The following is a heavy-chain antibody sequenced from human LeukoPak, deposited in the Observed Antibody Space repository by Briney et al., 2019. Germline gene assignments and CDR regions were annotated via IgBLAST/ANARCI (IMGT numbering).Heavy chain of an antibody. CDR2: ISGSGGRT. D-gene: IGHD3-22*01. CDR3: AKRGVVIRVILVGFHKEAYYFDS. Sequence: PGGSLRLSCAVSGITLSNYVMSWVRQAPGKGLEWVAGISGSGGRTNYADSVKGRFTISRDNPKNTLYLQMNSLRVEDTAVYFCAKRGVVIRVILVGFHKEAYYFDSWGQGALVTVSS. J-gene: IGHJ4*02. V-gene: IGHV3-23*01. CDR1: GITLSNYV.